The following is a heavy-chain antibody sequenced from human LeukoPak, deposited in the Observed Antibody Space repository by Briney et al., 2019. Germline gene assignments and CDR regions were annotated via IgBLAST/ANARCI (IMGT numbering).Heavy chain of an antibody. V-gene: IGHV1-2*02. CDR2: INPNSGGT. CDR1: GYTFTGYY. J-gene: IGHJ6*03. CDR3: ARAPSSSWSQRDYYYYMDV. D-gene: IGHD6-13*01. Sequence: ASVKVSCKASGYTFTGYYIHWVRQAPGQGLEWMGWINPNSGGTNYAQKFQGRVTMTRDTSISTAYMELSRLRSDDTAVYYCARAPSSSWSQRDYYYYMDVWGKGTTVTVSS.